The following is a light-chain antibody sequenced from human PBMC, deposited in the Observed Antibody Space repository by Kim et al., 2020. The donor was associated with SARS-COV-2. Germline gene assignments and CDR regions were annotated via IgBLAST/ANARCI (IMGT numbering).Light chain of an antibody. CDR2: GAS. CDR1: QYISSN. J-gene: IGKJ1*01. Sequence: ERVLTQSPATLSVSPEERVTLSCRASQYISSNLAWYQHKPGQAPRLLIHGASTRATGIPARFSGSGSGTDFTLTISSLQSEDFAVYYCQQYYNWPRTFDQGTKVDIK. V-gene: IGKV3D-15*01. CDR3: QQYYNWPRT.